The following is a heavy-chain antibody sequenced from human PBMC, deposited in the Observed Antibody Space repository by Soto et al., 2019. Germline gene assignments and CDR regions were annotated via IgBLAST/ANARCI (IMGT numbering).Heavy chain of an antibody. CDR3: GRDLTSNANCIDP. D-gene: IGHD2-2*01. CDR2: IYYTGKT. J-gene: IGHJ5*02. V-gene: IGHV4-30-4*01. Sequence: SETLSLTRTVSGGSIRSGDYYWSWIRQPPGKGLEWIGYIYYTGKTYYNPSLESRLTMSVDRSKNQFSLRLTSVTAADTAVYFCGRDLTSNANCIDPWGQGTLVTVSS. CDR1: GGSIRSGDYY.